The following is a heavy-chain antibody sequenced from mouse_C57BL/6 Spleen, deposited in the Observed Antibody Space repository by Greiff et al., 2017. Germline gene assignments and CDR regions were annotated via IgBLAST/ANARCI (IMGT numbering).Heavy chain of an antibody. CDR2: INPSNGGT. V-gene: IGHV1-53*01. D-gene: IGHD1-1*01. CDR3: ARSGGLLLPPYYYAMDY. CDR1: GYTFTSYW. Sequence: VQLQQPGTELVKPGASVKLSCKASGYTFTSYWMHWVKQRPGQGLEWIGNINPSNGGTNYNEKFKSKATLTVDKSSSTAYMQLSSLTSEDSAVYYCARSGGLLLPPYYYAMDYWGQGTSVTVSS. J-gene: IGHJ4*01.